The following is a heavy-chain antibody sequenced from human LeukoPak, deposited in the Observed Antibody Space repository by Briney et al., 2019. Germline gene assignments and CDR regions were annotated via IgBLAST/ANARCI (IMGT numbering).Heavy chain of an antibody. CDR1: GYSFTSYW. CDR3: ASRFLNWGGIGEAFDI. Sequence: HGESLKISCKGSGYSFTSYWIGWVRQMPGKGLEWMGIIYPGDSDTRYSPSFQGQVTISADKSISTAYLQWSSLKASDTAMYYCASRFLNWGGIGEAFDIWGQGTMVTVSS. J-gene: IGHJ3*02. V-gene: IGHV5-51*01. D-gene: IGHD7-27*01. CDR2: IYPGDSDT.